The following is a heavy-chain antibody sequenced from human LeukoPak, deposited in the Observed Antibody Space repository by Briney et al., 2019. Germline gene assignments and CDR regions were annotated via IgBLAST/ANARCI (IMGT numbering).Heavy chain of an antibody. CDR3: ARVRYSYGYADY. D-gene: IGHD5-18*01. CDR2: IYSGGST. J-gene: IGHJ4*02. Sequence: GGSLRLSCAASGFTVSSNYMSWVRQAPGKGLEWVSVIYSGGSTYYADSVKGRFTISRDNSKNTLYLQMNSLRAEDTAVYYCARVRYSYGYADYWGQGTLVTVSS. CDR1: GFTVSSNY. V-gene: IGHV3-53*01.